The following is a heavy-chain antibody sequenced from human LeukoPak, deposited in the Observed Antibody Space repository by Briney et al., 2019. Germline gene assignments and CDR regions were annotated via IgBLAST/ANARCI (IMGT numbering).Heavy chain of an antibody. CDR2: INHSGST. V-gene: IGHV4-34*01. CDR3: ARTFRSSCWGIDY. D-gene: IGHD6-19*01. J-gene: IGHJ4*02. Sequence: KSSETLSLTCAVYGGSFSGYYWSWIRQPPGKGLEWIGEINHSGSTNYNPSLKSRVTISVDTSKNQFSLKLTSVTAADTGVYYCARTFRSSCWGIDYWGQGTLVHVSS. CDR1: GGSFSGYY.